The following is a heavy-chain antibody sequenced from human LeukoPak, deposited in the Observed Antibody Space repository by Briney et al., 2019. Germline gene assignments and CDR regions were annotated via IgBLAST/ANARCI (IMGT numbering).Heavy chain of an antibody. CDR1: GGSISSSNW. CDR2: IYHSGST. J-gene: IGHJ5*02. V-gene: IGHV4-4*02. D-gene: IGHD1-1*01. Sequence: SETLSLTCAVPGGSISSSNWWSWVRQPPGKGLEWIGEIYHSGSTNYNPSLKSRVTISVDKSKNQFSLKLSSVTAADTAVYYCARYWTGGQLVRSLDPWGQGTLVAVSS. CDR3: ARYWTGGQLVRSLDP.